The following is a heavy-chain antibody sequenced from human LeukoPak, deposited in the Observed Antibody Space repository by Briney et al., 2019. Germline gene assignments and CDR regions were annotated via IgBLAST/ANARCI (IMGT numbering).Heavy chain of an antibody. D-gene: IGHD2-2*01. CDR2: INPSGGST. V-gene: IGHV1-46*01. CDR1: GHTFTRYY. J-gene: IGHJ4*02. CDR3: ARGPDVVPAAIGY. Sequence: ASVKVSCKASGHTFTRYYMHWVRQAPGQGLEWMGIINPSGGSTSYAQKFQGRGTMTRDMSTSTVYMELSSLRSEDTAVYYCARGPDVVPAAIGYWGQGTLVTVSS.